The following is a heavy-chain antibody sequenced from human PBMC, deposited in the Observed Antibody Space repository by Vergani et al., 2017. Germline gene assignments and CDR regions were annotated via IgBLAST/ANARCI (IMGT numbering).Heavy chain of an antibody. V-gene: IGHV2-70*01. Sequence: QITLKESGPTLVKPTQTLTLTCTFSGFSLSTSGVGVGWIRQPPGKALEWLALIDWDDDKYYSTPLKTRLTISKDTSKNQVVLTMTNMDPVDTATYYCARIRGRGDRRRDAFDIWGQGTMVTVSS. CDR2: IDWDDDK. CDR3: ARIRGRGDRRRDAFDI. J-gene: IGHJ3*02. D-gene: IGHD2-21*02. CDR1: GFSLSTSGVG.